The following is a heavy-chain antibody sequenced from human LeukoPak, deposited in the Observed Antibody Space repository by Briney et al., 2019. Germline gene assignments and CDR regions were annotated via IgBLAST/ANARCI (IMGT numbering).Heavy chain of an antibody. J-gene: IGHJ4*02. D-gene: IGHD6-19*01. CDR3: ARDSPLKGYNSGWATNSFDF. CDR1: GFNFRSYA. CDR2: VTGGAVAT. V-gene: IGHV3-23*01. Sequence: GGSLRVSCAASGFNFRSYAMSWVRQAPGKGLEWVSTVTGGAVATYYADSVRGRHTISRDNSKNTLYLQMNSLGAEDTAVYYCARDSPLKGYNSGWATNSFDFWGQGTLVTVSS.